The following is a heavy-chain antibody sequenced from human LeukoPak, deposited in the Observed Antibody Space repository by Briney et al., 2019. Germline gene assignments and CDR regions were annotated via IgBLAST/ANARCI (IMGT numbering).Heavy chain of an antibody. J-gene: IGHJ4*02. Sequence: SETLSLTCNVSGGSISSYYWSWIRQPPGKGLEWIGYVYYSGSTNYNPSLKSRLTMSLDESNSHFLLRLSSVTAADTAVYYYATGKPTAMRGINYWGQGILVTVSS. V-gene: IGHV4-59*01. CDR3: ATGKPTAMRGINY. CDR2: VYYSGST. D-gene: IGHD1-1*01. CDR1: GGSISSYY.